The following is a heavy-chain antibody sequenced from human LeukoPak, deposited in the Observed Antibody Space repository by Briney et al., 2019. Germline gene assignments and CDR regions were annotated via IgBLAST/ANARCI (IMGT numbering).Heavy chain of an antibody. CDR3: ARDHYYDSRLDY. V-gene: IGHV4-59*01. CDR2: VYYTGST. D-gene: IGHD3-22*01. J-gene: IGHJ4*02. Sequence: SETLSLTCTVSGGSISSYYWSWVRQPPGKGLEWIGFVYYTGSTNYSPSLKSRVTISVDTSKNQFSLKLRSVTAADTAVYYCARDHYYDSRLDYWGQGTLVTVSS. CDR1: GGSISSYY.